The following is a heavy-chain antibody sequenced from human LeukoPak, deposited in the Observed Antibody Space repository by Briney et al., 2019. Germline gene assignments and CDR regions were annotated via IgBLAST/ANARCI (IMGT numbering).Heavy chain of an antibody. CDR1: GFTFSSYA. D-gene: IGHD3-3*01. Sequence: GGSLRLSCAASGFTFSSYAMHWVRQAPGKGLEWVAVISYDGSNKYYADSVKGRFTISRDNSKNTLYLQMNSLRAGDTAVYYCARSSPSQEGHDFWSGYRSLHIYYYGMDVWGQGTTVTVSS. CDR3: ARSSPSQEGHDFWSGYRSLHIYYYGMDV. V-gene: IGHV3-30-3*01. J-gene: IGHJ6*02. CDR2: ISYDGSNK.